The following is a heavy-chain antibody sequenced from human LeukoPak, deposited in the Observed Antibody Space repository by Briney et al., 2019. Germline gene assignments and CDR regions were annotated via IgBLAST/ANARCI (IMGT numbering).Heavy chain of an antibody. CDR2: INHSGST. J-gene: IGHJ6*02. CDR1: GGSFSGYY. D-gene: IGHD3-3*01. Sequence: SETLSLTCAVYGGSFSGYYWSWIRQPPGKGLEWIGEINHSGSTNYNPSLKSRVTTSVDTSKNQFSLKLSSVTAADTAVYYCARGPNDSWDYGMDVWGQGTTVTVSS. V-gene: IGHV4-34*01. CDR3: ARGPNDSWDYGMDV.